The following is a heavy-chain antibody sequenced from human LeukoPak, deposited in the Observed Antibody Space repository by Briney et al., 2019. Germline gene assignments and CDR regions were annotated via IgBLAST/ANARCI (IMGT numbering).Heavy chain of an antibody. J-gene: IGHJ6*03. D-gene: IGHD2-8*01. V-gene: IGHV4-39*07. CDR2: IYYSGST. CDR1: GGSISSSSYY. Sequence: PSETLSLTCTVSGGSISSSSYYWGWIRQPPGKGLEWIGSIYYSGSTYYNPSLQSRVTISVDTSKNQFSLKLSSVTAADTAVYYCARVGGYCTNGVCYNYMDVWGKGTTVTVSS. CDR3: ARVGGYCTNGVCYNYMDV.